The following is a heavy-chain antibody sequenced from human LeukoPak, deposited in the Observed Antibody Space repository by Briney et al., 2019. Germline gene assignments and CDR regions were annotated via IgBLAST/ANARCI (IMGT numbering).Heavy chain of an antibody. Sequence: ASETLSLTCSVSGGSISSSSYYWGWIRQPAGKGLEWIGHIYASGTTYNPSLKSRVTISIDTSKNQFSLNLSSMTAADTAVYYCARDSLYNFWSGYYHTTYYFDYWGQGNLVTVSS. J-gene: IGHJ4*02. CDR2: IYASGT. CDR1: GGSISSSSYY. V-gene: IGHV4-61*09. CDR3: ARDSLYNFWSGYYHTTYYFDY. D-gene: IGHD3-3*01.